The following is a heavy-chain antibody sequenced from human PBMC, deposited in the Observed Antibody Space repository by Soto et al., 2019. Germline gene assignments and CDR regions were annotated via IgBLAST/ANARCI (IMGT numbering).Heavy chain of an antibody. CDR3: AKDLLRPGRAYGMDV. Sequence: QVQLVESGGGVVQPGRALRLSCAASGFTFSSYGMHWVRQAPGKGREWVAVISYYGSNKYYAGSVKGRFTISRDNSKNTLYLHRTSLRAEDTAVYYCAKDLLRPGRAYGMDVWGQGTTVTVSS. CDR2: ISYYGSNK. CDR1: GFTFSSYG. J-gene: IGHJ6*02. D-gene: IGHD6-25*01. V-gene: IGHV3-30*18.